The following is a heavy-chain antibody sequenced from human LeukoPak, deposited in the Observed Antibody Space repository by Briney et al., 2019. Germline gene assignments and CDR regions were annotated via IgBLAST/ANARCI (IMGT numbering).Heavy chain of an antibody. Sequence: GGSLRLSCAVSGFTVSSNYMSWVRQAPGKGLGWVSVIYGGGNTYYADSVKGRFTISRDNSKNTLYLQMNSLRADDTAVYYCASLGAAGTDYWGQGTLVTVSS. J-gene: IGHJ4*02. CDR3: ASLGAAGTDY. CDR2: IYGGGNT. D-gene: IGHD6-13*01. V-gene: IGHV3-53*01. CDR1: GFTVSSNY.